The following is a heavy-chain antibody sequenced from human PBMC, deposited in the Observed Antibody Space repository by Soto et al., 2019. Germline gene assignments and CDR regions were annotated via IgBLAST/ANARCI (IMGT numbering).Heavy chain of an antibody. V-gene: IGHV4-39*01. CDR3: ARYCRFPYFWFDP. CDR1: GGSISSSSYY. J-gene: IGHJ5*02. CDR2: IYYSGST. Sequence: SETLSLTCTVSGGSISSSSYYWGWIRQPPGKGLEWIGSIYYSGSTYYNPSLKSRVTISVDTSKNQFSLKLSSVTAADTAVYYCARYCRFPYFWFDPWGQGTLVTVSS. D-gene: IGHD2-21*01.